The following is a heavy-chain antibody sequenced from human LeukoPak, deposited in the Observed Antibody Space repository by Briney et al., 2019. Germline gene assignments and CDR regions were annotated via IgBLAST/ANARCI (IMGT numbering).Heavy chain of an antibody. V-gene: IGHV3-23*01. CDR2: LTASGETT. J-gene: IGHJ4*02. Sequence: GGSLRLSCAASGFTFSSYAMSWVRQAPGKGLEWVSALTASGETTYYADSVKGRFTISRDNSKNTLFLQMNSLRGENPDGYYWSANGESPDRHWNFWGQGTLVTVSS. CDR1: GFTFSSYA. D-gene: IGHD1-1*01. CDR3: SANGESPDRHWNF.